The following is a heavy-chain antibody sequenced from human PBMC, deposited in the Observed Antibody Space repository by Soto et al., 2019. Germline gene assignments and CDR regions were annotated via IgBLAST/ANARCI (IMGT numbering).Heavy chain of an antibody. J-gene: IGHJ4*02. CDR1: GFTLSSYS. Sequence: EVQLVESGGGLVQPGGSLRLSCAASGFTLSSYSMHWVRQAPGKGLEWVSYISDSGGTIYYADSVKGRFTISRDNAKNSLSVQMNSLRVQDTAVYFCARETGLRSSGWSYYFDFWGQGTRVTVSS. CDR2: ISDSGGTI. D-gene: IGHD6-19*01. CDR3: ARETGLRSSGWSYYFDF. V-gene: IGHV3-48*01.